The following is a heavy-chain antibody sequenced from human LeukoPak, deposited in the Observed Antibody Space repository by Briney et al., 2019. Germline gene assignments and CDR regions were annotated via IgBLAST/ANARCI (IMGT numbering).Heavy chain of an antibody. CDR3: ARDPDSSGWYDY. CDR1: GFTFDDYA. Sequence: TGGSLRLSCAASGFTFDDYAMHWVRQAPGKGLEWVSGISWNSGSIGYADSVKGRFTISRDNAKNSLYLQMNSLRAEDTAVYYCARDPDSSGWYDYWGQGTLVTVSS. D-gene: IGHD6-19*01. J-gene: IGHJ4*02. V-gene: IGHV3-9*01. CDR2: ISWNSGSI.